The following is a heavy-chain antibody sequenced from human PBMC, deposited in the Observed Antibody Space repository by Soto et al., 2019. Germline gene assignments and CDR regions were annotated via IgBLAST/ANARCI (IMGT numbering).Heavy chain of an antibody. CDR1: GFTFSSYA. CDR2: ISGSGGST. J-gene: IGHJ4*02. D-gene: IGHD6-13*01. V-gene: IGHV3-23*01. Sequence: EVQLLESGGGLLQPGGSLRLSCAASGFTFSSYAMSWVRQAPGKGLEWVSVISGSGGSTYYADSVKGRFTISRDNSKNTLYLQLNSLRAEDTAVSYCAKRAAGTTCDYWGQGTLVTVSS. CDR3: AKRAAGTTCDY.